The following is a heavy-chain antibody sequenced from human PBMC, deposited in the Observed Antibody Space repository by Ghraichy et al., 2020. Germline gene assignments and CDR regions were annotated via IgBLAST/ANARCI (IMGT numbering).Heavy chain of an antibody. CDR2: IRSKAYRGTI. J-gene: IGHJ4*02. V-gene: IGHV3-49*03. Sequence: GGSLRLSCTASGFTFGDYAMSWFRQAPGKGLEWVGVIRSKAYRGTIEYAASVKGRFTISRDDSKSIAYLQMDSLETEDTAVYYCARVKEQQRYRGVYYFEYWGQGTLVTVSS. D-gene: IGHD1-14*01. CDR1: GFTFGDYA. CDR3: ARVKEQQRYRGVYYFEY.